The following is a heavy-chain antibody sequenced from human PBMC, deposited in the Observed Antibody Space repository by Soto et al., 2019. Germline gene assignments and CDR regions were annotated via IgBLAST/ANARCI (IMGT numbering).Heavy chain of an antibody. CDR1: GFTFSSYA. CDR3: AKDPITIFGVVKVGGMDV. Sequence: GGSLRLSCAASGFTFSSYAMHWVRQAPGKGLEWVAVISYDGSNKYYADSVKGRFTISRDNSKNTLYLQMNSLRAEDTAVYYCAKDPITIFGVVKVGGMDVWGQGTTVTVSS. J-gene: IGHJ6*02. D-gene: IGHD3-3*01. CDR2: ISYDGSNK. V-gene: IGHV3-30-3*01.